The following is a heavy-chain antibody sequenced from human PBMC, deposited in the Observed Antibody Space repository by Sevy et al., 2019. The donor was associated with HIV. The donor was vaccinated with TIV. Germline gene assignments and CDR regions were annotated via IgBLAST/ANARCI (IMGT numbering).Heavy chain of an antibody. CDR2: IWYDGINK. CDR3: ARAGDIVEVVAHYGMDV. J-gene: IGHJ6*02. V-gene: IGHV3-33*01. D-gene: IGHD2-15*01. Sequence: GESLKISCAASGFTFSSYGMHWVRQAPGKGLEWVAVIWYDGINKYYGASVKGRFTISRDNSKNTVYLQMNSLRAEDTAVYYCARAGDIVEVVAHYGMDVWGQGTTVTVSS. CDR1: GFTFSSYG.